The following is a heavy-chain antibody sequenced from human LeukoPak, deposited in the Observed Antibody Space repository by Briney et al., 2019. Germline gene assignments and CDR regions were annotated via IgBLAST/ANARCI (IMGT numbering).Heavy chain of an antibody. CDR2: TNHSGST. CDR3: ARGGVGRTTIYYFDY. Sequence: SETLSLTCAVYGGSFSGYYWSWIRQPQGKGLEWIGETNHSGSTNYKPSLKSRVTISVDTSKNQFSLKLSSVTAADTAVYYCARGGVGRTTIYYFDYWGQGTLVTVSS. D-gene: IGHD3-3*01. CDR1: GGSFSGYY. V-gene: IGHV4-34*01. J-gene: IGHJ4*02.